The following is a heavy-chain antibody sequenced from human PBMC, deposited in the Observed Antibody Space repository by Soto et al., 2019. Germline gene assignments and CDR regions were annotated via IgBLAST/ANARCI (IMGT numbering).Heavy chain of an antibody. J-gene: IGHJ4*02. CDR3: AHKGLLRYFHPYDY. V-gene: IGHV2-5*02. D-gene: IGHD3-9*01. CDR2: IYWDDDK. Sequence: QITLKESGPTLVKPTQTLTLTCTFSGFSLSTSGVGVGWIRQPPGKALEWLALIYWDDDKRYSPSLKSRLTITKDTSKNQVVLTMTNMDPVDTATYYCAHKGLLRYFHPYDYWGQGTLVTVSS. CDR1: GFSLSTSGVG.